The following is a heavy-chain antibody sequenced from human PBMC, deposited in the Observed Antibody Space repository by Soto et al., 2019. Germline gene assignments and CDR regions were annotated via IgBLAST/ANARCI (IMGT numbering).Heavy chain of an antibody. V-gene: IGHV3-15*01. D-gene: IGHD6-19*01. CDR1: GFTFSNAW. J-gene: IGHJ4*02. CDR3: TTAYGHSGWYSNDC. Sequence: EVQLVESGGGLVKPGGSLRLSCAASGFTFSNAWMSWVRQAPGKGLEWVGRIKSKTDGGTTDYAAPVKGRFTISRDDSKNTLYLQINSLKTEDTAVYYCTTAYGHSGWYSNDCWGQGTLVTVSS. CDR2: IKSKTDGGTT.